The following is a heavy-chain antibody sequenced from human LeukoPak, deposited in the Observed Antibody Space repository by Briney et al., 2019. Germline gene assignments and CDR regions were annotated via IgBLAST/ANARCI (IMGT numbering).Heavy chain of an antibody. J-gene: IGHJ4*02. Sequence: GGSLRLSCAASGFTVSSNYMSWVRQAPGKGPEWVSVFSGSGGRTYYSDSVKGRFTISRDNSKNTLYLQMNSLRADDTAVYYCARGSGSYGWDYFDYWGQGTLVTVSS. CDR2: FSGSGGRT. CDR3: ARGSGSYGWDYFDY. V-gene: IGHV3-23*01. CDR1: GFTVSSNY. D-gene: IGHD1-26*01.